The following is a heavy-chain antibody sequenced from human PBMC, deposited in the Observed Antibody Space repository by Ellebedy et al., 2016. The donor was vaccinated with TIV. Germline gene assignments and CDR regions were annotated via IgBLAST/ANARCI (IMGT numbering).Heavy chain of an antibody. Sequence: GESLKISXAASGFTFSSYSMNWVRQAPGKGLEWVSYISSSSSTIYYADSVKGRFTISRDNAKNSLYLQMNSLRAEDTAVYYCARSYYGSGSISFDYWGQGTLVTVSS. J-gene: IGHJ4*02. D-gene: IGHD3-10*01. CDR1: GFTFSSYS. CDR2: ISSSSSTI. V-gene: IGHV3-48*04. CDR3: ARSYYGSGSISFDY.